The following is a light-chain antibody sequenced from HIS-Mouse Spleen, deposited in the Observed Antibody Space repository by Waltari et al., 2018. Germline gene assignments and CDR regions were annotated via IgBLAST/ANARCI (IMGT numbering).Light chain of an antibody. J-gene: IGLJ2*01. V-gene: IGLV2-8*01. CDR3: SSYAGSNNLV. Sequence: QSALTQPPSASGSPGQSVTISCTGTSSDVGGYNYVSWYQQHPGKAPKLMIYEVSKGPVGVPDRVSGSKSGNTASLTVSGLQAEDEADYYCSSYAGSNNLVFGGGTKLTVL. CDR1: SSDVGGYNY. CDR2: EVS.